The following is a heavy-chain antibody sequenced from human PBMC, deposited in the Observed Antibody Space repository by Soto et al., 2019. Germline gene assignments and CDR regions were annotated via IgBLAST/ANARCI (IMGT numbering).Heavy chain of an antibody. CDR2: IWYDGSNK. CDR3: ARYRPARRYFDC. CDR1: GFTFSSYG. Sequence: PGGSLRLSCAASGFTFSSYGMHWVRQAPGKGLEWVAVIWYDGSNKYYADSVKGRFTISRDNSKNTLYLQMNSLRAEDTAVYYCARYRPARRYFDCWGQGTLVTVSS. J-gene: IGHJ4*02. V-gene: IGHV3-33*01.